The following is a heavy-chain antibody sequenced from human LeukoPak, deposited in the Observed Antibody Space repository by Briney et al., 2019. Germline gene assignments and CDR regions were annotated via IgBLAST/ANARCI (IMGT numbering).Heavy chain of an antibody. J-gene: IGHJ4*02. V-gene: IGHV4-4*07. CDR1: GGSISSYY. CDR2: IYTSGST. D-gene: IGHD3-9*01. Sequence: SSETLSLTCAVSGGSISSYYWSWIRRPAGKGLEWIGRIYTSGSTNYNPSLKSRVTMSVDTSKNQFSLKLSSVTAADTAVYYCAREAEYYDILTGYRTAFDYWGQGTLVTVSS. CDR3: AREAEYYDILTGYRTAFDY.